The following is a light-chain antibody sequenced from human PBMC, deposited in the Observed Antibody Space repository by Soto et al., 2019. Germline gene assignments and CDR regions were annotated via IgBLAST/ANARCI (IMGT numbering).Light chain of an antibody. CDR1: SSNIGKNS. V-gene: IGLV1-51*01. J-gene: IGLJ2*01. Sequence: QSVLTQPPSVSAAPGHTVTISCSGGSSNIGKNSVSWYQQIPGTPPKLLIYDNDKRPPGIPDRFSGSKSGTSATLGITGLQTGDEADFYCGSWDSSLSVVLFGGGTKLTVL. CDR3: GSWDSSLSVVL. CDR2: DND.